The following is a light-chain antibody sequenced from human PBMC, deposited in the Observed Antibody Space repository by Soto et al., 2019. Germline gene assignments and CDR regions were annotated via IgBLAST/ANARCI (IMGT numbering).Light chain of an antibody. J-gene: IGKJ2*01. V-gene: IGKV3-15*01. CDR2: GAS. CDR3: QKYNNWPLT. CDR1: QSVSSN. Sequence: EIVMTQSPATMSVSPGERATLSCRASQSVSSNLAWYQQKPGQAPRLLIYGASTRATGIPARFSGSVSGTEFTLTISSLQSEEFAVYYCQKYNNWPLTFGQRTKLEIK.